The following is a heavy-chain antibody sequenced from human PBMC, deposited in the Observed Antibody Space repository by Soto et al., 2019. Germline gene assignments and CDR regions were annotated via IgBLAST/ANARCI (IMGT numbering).Heavy chain of an antibody. CDR1: GFTVSSNY. J-gene: IGHJ6*02. Sequence: GGSLRLSCAASGFTVSSNYMSWVRQAPGKGLEWGSVIYSGGSTYYADSVKGRFTISRDNSKNTLYLQMNSLRAEDTAVYYCAREARVDCYDSSGYYYYYGMDVWGQGTTFTVSS. D-gene: IGHD3-22*01. V-gene: IGHV3-53*01. CDR2: IYSGGST. CDR3: AREARVDCYDSSGYYYYYGMDV.